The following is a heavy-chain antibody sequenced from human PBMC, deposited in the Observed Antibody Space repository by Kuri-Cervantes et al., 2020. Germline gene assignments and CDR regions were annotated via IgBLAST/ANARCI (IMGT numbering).Heavy chain of an antibody. J-gene: IGHJ6*03. CDR3: ARCIAAAGTLYYYYYMDV. CDR2: IIPIFGTA. Sequence: SVKVSCKASGGTFSSYAISWVRQAPGQGLEWMGGIIPIFGTANYAQKFQGRVTITADKSTSTAYMELSSLRSEDTAVYYCARCIAAAGTLYYYYYMDVWGKGTTVTVSS. D-gene: IGHD6-13*01. V-gene: IGHV1-69*06. CDR1: GGTFSSYA.